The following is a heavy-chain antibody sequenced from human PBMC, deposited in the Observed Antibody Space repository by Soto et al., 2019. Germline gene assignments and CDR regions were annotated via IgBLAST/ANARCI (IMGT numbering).Heavy chain of an antibody. CDR1: GFTCSSYG. Sequence: QVQLVESGGGVVQPGRSLRLSCAASGFTCSSYGMHWVRQAPGKGLERVAVISYDGSNKYSADSVKGRFTISRDNSKNTLYLQMNSLRAEDTAVYYCAPWFGAFDYWGQGTLVTVSS. D-gene: IGHD3-10*01. J-gene: IGHJ4*02. CDR3: APWFGAFDY. V-gene: IGHV3-30*03. CDR2: ISYDGSNK.